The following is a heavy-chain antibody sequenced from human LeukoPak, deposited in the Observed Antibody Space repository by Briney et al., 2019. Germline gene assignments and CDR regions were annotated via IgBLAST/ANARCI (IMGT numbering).Heavy chain of an antibody. D-gene: IGHD3-22*01. V-gene: IGHV3-66*01. CDR2: IYSGGST. CDR1: GFTVSANY. CDR3: AVTGGYAFDY. Sequence: GGSLRLSCAASGFTVSANYMSWVRQALGKGLEWVSVIYSGGSTYYADSVKGRFTISRDTSKNTVFLQMNSLRVEDTAVYYCAVTGGYAFDYWGPGTLVTVSS. J-gene: IGHJ4*02.